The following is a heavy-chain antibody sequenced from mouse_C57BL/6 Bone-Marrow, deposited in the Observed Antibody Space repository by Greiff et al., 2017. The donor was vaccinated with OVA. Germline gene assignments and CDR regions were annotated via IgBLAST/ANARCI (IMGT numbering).Heavy chain of an antibody. CDR1: GFNIKDYY. CDR3: AIDGYCIYY. D-gene: IGHD2-3*01. J-gene: IGHJ2*01. Sequence: VQLQQSGAELVKPGASVKLSCTASGFNIKDYYMHWVKQRTEQGLEWIGRIDPEAGETKYAPKFQGKATITADASSNTAYLQLRSLTTEDAAVDYYAIDGYCIYYWGQGTTLTVSS. CDR2: IDPEAGET. V-gene: IGHV14-2*01.